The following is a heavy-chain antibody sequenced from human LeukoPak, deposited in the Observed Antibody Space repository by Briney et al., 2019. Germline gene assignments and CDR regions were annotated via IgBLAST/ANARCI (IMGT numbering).Heavy chain of an antibody. Sequence: GGSLRLSCAASGFTFSSYAMHWVRQAPGKGLEWVAFIRYDGSDKYYADSVKGRFTISRDISKNTLFLQMNSLRAEDTAVYYCAKVPYYDSSGYYDYWGQGTLVTVSS. CDR2: IRYDGSDK. CDR3: AKVPYYDSSGYYDY. CDR1: GFTFSSYA. D-gene: IGHD3-22*01. J-gene: IGHJ4*02. V-gene: IGHV3-30*02.